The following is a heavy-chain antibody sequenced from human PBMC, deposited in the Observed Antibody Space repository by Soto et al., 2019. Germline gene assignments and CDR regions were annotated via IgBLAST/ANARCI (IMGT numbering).Heavy chain of an antibody. Sequence: ETLSLTCTVSGGSISSSSYYWGWIRQPPGTGLEWIGSMYYSGSTYYNPSLKSRVTISVDTSKNQFSLKLSSVTAADTAVYFCARVAAAGTGPYWFDPWGQGTLVTVS. D-gene: IGHD6-13*01. CDR2: MYYSGST. V-gene: IGHV4-39*01. CDR3: ARVAAAGTGPYWFDP. CDR1: GGSISSSSYY. J-gene: IGHJ5*02.